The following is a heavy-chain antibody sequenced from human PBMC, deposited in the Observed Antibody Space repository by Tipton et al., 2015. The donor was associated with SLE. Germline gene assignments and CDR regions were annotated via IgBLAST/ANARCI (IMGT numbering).Heavy chain of an antibody. Sequence: LRLSCTVSGGSISSYYWSWIRQPPGKGLEWIGYIYYSGSTNYNPSLKSRVTISVDTSKNQFSLKLSSVTAADTAVYYCARGYSSSLDRNWFDPWGQGTLVTVSS. CDR2: IYYSGST. J-gene: IGHJ5*02. CDR3: ARGYSSSLDRNWFDP. CDR1: GGSISSYY. V-gene: IGHV4-59*01. D-gene: IGHD6-6*01.